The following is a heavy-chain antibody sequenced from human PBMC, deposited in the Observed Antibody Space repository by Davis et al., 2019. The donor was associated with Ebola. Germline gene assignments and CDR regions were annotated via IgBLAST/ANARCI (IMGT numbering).Heavy chain of an antibody. V-gene: IGHV3-23*01. CDR2: ISGSGGST. Sequence: GGSLRLSCAASGFTFSSYAMSWVRQAPGKGLEWASAISGSGGSTYYADSVKGRFTISRDNSKNTLYLQMNSLRAEDTAVYYCANCPYNWKLGYFQHWGQGTLVTVSS. CDR3: ANCPYNWKLGYFQH. D-gene: IGHD1-20*01. J-gene: IGHJ1*01. CDR1: GFTFSSYA.